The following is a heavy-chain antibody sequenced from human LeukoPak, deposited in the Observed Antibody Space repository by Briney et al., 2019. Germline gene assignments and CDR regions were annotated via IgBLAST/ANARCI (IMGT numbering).Heavy chain of an antibody. V-gene: IGHV3-30*03. Sequence: PGGSLRLSCAASGFTFSDYYMSWVRQAPGKGLEWVAVISYDESNKHYADSVKGRLTISRDNSKNTLYLQMNSLRAEDTAVYYCARDPYYDFWTGSPGAFDIWGQGTMVTVSS. CDR2: ISYDESNK. CDR1: GFTFSDYY. CDR3: ARDPYYDFWTGSPGAFDI. J-gene: IGHJ3*02. D-gene: IGHD3-3*01.